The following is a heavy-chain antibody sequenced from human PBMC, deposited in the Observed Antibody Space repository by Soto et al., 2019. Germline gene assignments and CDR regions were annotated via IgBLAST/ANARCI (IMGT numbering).Heavy chain of an antibody. CDR2: IFHDGTA. CDR3: ARLVYDTRLNYMYFDF. V-gene: IGHV4-4*02. CDR1: GVSISSGNW. Sequence: SETLSLTCAVSGVSISSGNWWTWVRQTPQRGLEYIGEIFHDGTANYYPSFEGRVAISVDTSTNQFSLKLTSVTAADTAIYFCARLVYDTRLNYMYFDFWGQGALVTVSS. D-gene: IGHD3-10*01. J-gene: IGHJ4*02.